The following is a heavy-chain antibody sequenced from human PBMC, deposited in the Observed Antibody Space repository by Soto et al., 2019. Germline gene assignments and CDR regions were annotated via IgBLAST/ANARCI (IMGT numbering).Heavy chain of an antibody. CDR3: ARGEQQIYWFFDL. CDR2: INGDSSGM. V-gene: IGHV3-23*01. CDR1: GFTFSIYA. D-gene: IGHD6-13*01. Sequence: DVQLLESGGGLVQPGGSLRLSCGASGFTFSIYAMSWVRQAPGKGLEWVSAINGDSSGMYYADSVRGRFTISRDNSENTLYLQMNSLRAEDTAIHYCARGEQQIYWFFDLWGRGTLVTVSS. J-gene: IGHJ2*01.